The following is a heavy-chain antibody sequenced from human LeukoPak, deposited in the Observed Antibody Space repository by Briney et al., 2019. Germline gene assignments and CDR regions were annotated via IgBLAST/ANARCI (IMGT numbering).Heavy chain of an antibody. J-gene: IGHJ4*02. CDR2: ISYDGSNK. V-gene: IGHV3-30*04. Sequence: GGSLRLSCAASGFILSDYNMHWVRRAPGKGLEWVAVISYDGSNKYYADSVKGRFTISRDNSKNTLYLQMNSLRAEDTAVYYCARDQTGFCSASSCLGSTFDYWGQGTLVTVSS. CDR1: GFILSDYN. CDR3: ARDQTGFCSASSCLGSTFDY. D-gene: IGHD2-15*01.